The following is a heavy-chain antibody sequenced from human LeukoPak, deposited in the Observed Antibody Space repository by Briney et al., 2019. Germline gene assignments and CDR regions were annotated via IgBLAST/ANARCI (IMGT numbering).Heavy chain of an antibody. D-gene: IGHD4-17*01. J-gene: IGHJ4*02. CDR3: ARATPYGQEFDY. V-gene: IGHV3-48*01. Sequence: GGSLRLSCAASGFIFSSNFAMNWVRQAPGKGLEWVSYISSASSTIYYADPVKGRFTISRDNAKNSLYLQMNSLRADDTAVYYCARATPYGQEFDYWGQGTLVTVSS. CDR1: GFIFSSNFA. CDR2: ISSASSTI.